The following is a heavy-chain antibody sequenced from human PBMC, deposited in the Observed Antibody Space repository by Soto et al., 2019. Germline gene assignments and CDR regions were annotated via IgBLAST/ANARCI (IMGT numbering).Heavy chain of an antibody. Sequence: GESLKISCKGSGYSFTSYWIGWVRQMPGKGLEWMGIIYPGDSDTRYSPSFQGQVTISADKSICTAYLQGSSRKDSDTAMYYCASLGLDTAMVVFDYWGQGTLVTVSS. CDR2: IYPGDSDT. CDR3: ASLGLDTAMVVFDY. D-gene: IGHD5-18*01. V-gene: IGHV5-51*01. CDR1: GYSFTSYW. J-gene: IGHJ4*02.